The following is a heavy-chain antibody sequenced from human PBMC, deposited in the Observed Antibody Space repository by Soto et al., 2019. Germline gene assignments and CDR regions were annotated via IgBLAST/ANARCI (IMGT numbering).Heavy chain of an antibody. D-gene: IGHD3-10*01. V-gene: IGHV3-30*18. Sequence: QVQLVESGGGVVQPGRSLRLSCAASGFTFSSYGMHWVRQAPGKGLEWVAVISYAGSNKYYADSVKGRFTISRDNSKNTLYLQMNSLRAEDTAVYYCAKGLWFGELPFDAFDIWGQGTMVTVSS. CDR3: AKGLWFGELPFDAFDI. CDR2: ISYAGSNK. J-gene: IGHJ3*02. CDR1: GFTFSSYG.